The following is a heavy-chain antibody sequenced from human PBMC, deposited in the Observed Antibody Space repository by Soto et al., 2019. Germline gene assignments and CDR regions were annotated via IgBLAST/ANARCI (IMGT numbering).Heavy chain of an antibody. CDR1: GGSISSSSYY. D-gene: IGHD3-3*01. CDR3: ARTVQYDFRSGYWDMVWFDP. Sequence: SETLSLTCTVSGGSISSSSYYWGWIRQPPGKGLEWIGSIYYSGSTYYNPSLKSRVTISVDTSKNQFSLKLSSVTAADTAVYYCARTVQYDFRSGYWDMVWFDPWGQGTLVTVS. CDR2: IYYSGST. V-gene: IGHV4-39*01. J-gene: IGHJ5*02.